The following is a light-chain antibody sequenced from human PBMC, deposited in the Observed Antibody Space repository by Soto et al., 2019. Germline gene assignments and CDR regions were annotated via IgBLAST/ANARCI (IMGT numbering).Light chain of an antibody. CDR3: QQYYSYPRT. Sequence: AIRMTQSPSSFSASTGDRVTITCRASQGISSYLAWYQQKPGKAPKLLIYAASTFQSGVPSRFIGSGSGTDFTLTISCLQSEDFATYYCQQYYSYPRTFGQGTKVEIK. J-gene: IGKJ1*01. CDR1: QGISSY. V-gene: IGKV1-8*01. CDR2: AAS.